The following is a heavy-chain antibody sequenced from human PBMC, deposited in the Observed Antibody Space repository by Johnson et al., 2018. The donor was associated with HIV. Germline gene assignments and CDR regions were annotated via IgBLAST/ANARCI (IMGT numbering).Heavy chain of an antibody. D-gene: IGHD1-26*01. V-gene: IGHV3-9*01. Sequence: EVQLVESGGGLIQPGRSLRLSCAASGFTFDDYAMHWVRQAPGKGLEWVSGITWNSGSIDYADSVKGRFTISRDNAKNSLYLQMNSLRAEDTALYYCARKWELLSAFDFWGQGTMLTVSS. CDR3: ARKWELLSAFDF. CDR1: GFTFDDYA. CDR2: ITWNSGSI. J-gene: IGHJ3*01.